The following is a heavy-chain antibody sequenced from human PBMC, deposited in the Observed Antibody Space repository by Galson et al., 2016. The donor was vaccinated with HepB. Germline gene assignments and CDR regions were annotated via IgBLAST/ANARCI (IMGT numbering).Heavy chain of an antibody. D-gene: IGHD2-2*01. V-gene: IGHV5-10-1*01. J-gene: IGHJ6*02. CDR1: GYTFTRYW. CDR3: ARLAPYQLLWGDRMDV. CDR2: IDPSDSYT. Sequence: QSGAEVKKPGESLRISCKGSGYTFTRYWISWVRQMPGKGLEWMGMIDPSDSYTNYSPSFRGHVSISADKSITTAFLQWTSLKASDTAMYYCARLAPYQLLWGDRMDVWGQGTTVTVSS.